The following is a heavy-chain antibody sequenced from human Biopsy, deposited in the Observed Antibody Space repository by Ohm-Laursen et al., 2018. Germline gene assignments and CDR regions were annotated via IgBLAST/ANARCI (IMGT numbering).Heavy chain of an antibody. J-gene: IGHJ6*02. CDR3: ARGRSMDV. V-gene: IGHV3-21*01. Sequence: SLRLSCSASGFIFSTYTMNWVRQAPGKGLEWVSSIGASGNHIYYTDSVKGRFTVSRDNGKNSVYLQMNSLRVEDTAVHYCARGRSMDVWGQGTTVTVSS. CDR1: GFIFSTYT. CDR2: IGASGNHI.